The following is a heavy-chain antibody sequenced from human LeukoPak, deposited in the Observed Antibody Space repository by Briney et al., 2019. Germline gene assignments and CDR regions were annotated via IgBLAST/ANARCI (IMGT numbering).Heavy chain of an antibody. J-gene: IGHJ4*02. V-gene: IGHV3-23*01. Sequence: PGGSLRLSCAASGFTFSSYAMSWARQAPGKGLEWVSAISGSGGSTYYADSVKGRFTISRDNSKNTLYLQMNSLRAEDTAVYYCAKGSLRFLEWLHVDYWGQGTLVTVSS. CDR1: GFTFSSYA. CDR2: ISGSGGST. D-gene: IGHD3-3*01. CDR3: AKGSLRFLEWLHVDY.